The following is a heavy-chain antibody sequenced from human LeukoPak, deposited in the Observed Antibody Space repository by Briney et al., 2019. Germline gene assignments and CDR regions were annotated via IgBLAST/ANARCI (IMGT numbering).Heavy chain of an antibody. J-gene: IGHJ4*02. Sequence: GSSLRLSCAASGFTFSSYGMHWVRQAPGKGLEWVAVISYDGSNKYYADCVKGRFTISRDNSKNTLYLQMNSLRAEDTAVYYCAKDGPLRYFDWLSQGGYYFDYWGQGILVTVSS. CDR3: AKDGPLRYFDWLSQGGYYFDY. V-gene: IGHV3-30*18. CDR2: ISYDGSNK. CDR1: GFTFSSYG. D-gene: IGHD3-9*01.